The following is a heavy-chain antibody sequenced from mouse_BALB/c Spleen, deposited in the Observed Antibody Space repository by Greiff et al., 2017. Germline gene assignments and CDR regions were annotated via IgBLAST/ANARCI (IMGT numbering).Heavy chain of an antibody. D-gene: IGHD2-9*01. CDR2: ISDGGSYT. CDR1: GFTFSDYY. CDR3: ARAPYYGYGSVAWFAY. Sequence: EVMLVESGGGLVKPGGSLKLSCAASGFTFSDYYMYWVRQTPEKRLEWVATISDGGSYTYYPDSVKGRFTISRDNAKNNLYLQMSSLKSEDTAMYYCARAPYYGYGSVAWFAYWGQGTLVTVSA. V-gene: IGHV5-4*02. J-gene: IGHJ3*01.